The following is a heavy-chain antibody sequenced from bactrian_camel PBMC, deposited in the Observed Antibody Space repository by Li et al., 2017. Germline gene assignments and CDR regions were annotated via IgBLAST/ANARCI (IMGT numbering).Heavy chain of an antibody. J-gene: IGHJ6*01. D-gene: IGHD5*01. V-gene: IGHV3S1*01. CDR2: IDTDDGST. CDR1: GYTYSPNC. Sequence: VQLVESGGGSVQAGGSLRLSCAASGYTYSPNCMGWFRQAPGKEREGVARIDTDDGSTYYTDSVKGRFTISQDNAKSTVYLQMNSLRSEDTALYYCATLDDGWVGYRHRDFGYWGQGTQVTVS. CDR3: ATLDDGWVGYRHRDFGY.